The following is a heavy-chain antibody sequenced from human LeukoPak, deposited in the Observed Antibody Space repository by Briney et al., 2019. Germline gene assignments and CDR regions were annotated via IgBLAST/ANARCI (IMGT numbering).Heavy chain of an antibody. Sequence: PSETLSLTCAVSGGSISSSDWWSWVRQPPGKGLEWIGEIYHSGSTNYNPSLKSRVTISVDTSKNQFSLKLSSVTAADTAVYYCARAVRERWYGMDVWGQGTTVTVSS. CDR2: IYHSGST. V-gene: IGHV4-4*02. CDR3: ARAVRERWYGMDV. CDR1: GGSISSSDW. D-gene: IGHD2-15*01. J-gene: IGHJ6*02.